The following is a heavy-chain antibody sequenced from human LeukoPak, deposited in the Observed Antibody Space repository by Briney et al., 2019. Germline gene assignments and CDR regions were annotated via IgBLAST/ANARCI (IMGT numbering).Heavy chain of an antibody. CDR1: GGTFSSYA. CDR2: IIPIFGTA. V-gene: IGHV1-69*13. CDR3: ASRLYCSNTRCRNFPFAY. D-gene: IGHD2-2*01. Sequence: VASVKASFKASGGTFSSYAINWVRQAPGQGLEWIGGIIPIFGTANYAQKFQDRVTITADESTSTAYMELSSLRSEDTAIYYCASRLYCSNTRCRNFPFAYWGQGTLVTVSS. J-gene: IGHJ4*02.